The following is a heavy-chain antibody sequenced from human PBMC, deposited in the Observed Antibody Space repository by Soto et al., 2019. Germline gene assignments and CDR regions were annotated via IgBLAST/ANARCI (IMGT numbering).Heavy chain of an antibody. V-gene: IGHV3-23*01. Sequence: PGGSLRLSCAASGFTFSSCTMGWVRQAPGKGLEWVSDIIDSGGSTYYADSVKGRFTISRDNSKSTLYLQMNSLRAEDTALYYCAKGRSYYYYYGVAVWAQGTTVIVSS. CDR3: AKGRSYYYYYGVAV. J-gene: IGHJ6*02. CDR2: IIDSGGST. CDR1: GFTFSSCT.